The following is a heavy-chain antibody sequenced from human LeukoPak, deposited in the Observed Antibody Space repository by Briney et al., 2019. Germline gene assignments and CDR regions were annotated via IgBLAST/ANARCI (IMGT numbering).Heavy chain of an antibody. V-gene: IGHV1-69*05. D-gene: IGHD1-26*01. Sequence: SVKVSCKASGGAFSSYAISWVRQAPGQGLEWMGGIIPIFGTANYAQKFQGRVTITTDESTSTAYMELSSLRSEDTAVHYCARERGELLAYWGQGTLVTVSS. CDR3: ARERGELLAY. CDR1: GGAFSSYA. J-gene: IGHJ4*02. CDR2: IIPIFGTA.